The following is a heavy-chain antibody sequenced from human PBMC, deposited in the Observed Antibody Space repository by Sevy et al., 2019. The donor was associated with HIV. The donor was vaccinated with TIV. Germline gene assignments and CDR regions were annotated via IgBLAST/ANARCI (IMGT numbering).Heavy chain of an antibody. J-gene: IGHJ5*02. CDR1: GFNFRNFW. D-gene: IGHD1-26*01. CDR3: VRDKEVGASILDA. V-gene: IGHV3-7*03. Sequence: GGSLRLSCVASGFNFRNFWMSWVRQAPGKGLECVADIKQDGSEAYYVDSVKSGFTISRDNAKNSLYLQMNSLRDEDTDMYFCVRDKEVGASILDAWGQGTPVTVSS. CDR2: IKQDGSEA.